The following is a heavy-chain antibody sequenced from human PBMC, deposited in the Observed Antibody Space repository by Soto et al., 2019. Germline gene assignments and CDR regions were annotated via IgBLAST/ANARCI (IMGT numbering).Heavy chain of an antibody. Sequence: GGSLRLSCAASGFTFSSYWMSWVRQAPGKGLEWVANIKQDGSEKYYVDSVKGRFTISRDNAKNSLYLQMNSLRAEDTAVYYCAIDPGVDIVVVVAATPLGAFDIWGQGTMVTVSS. J-gene: IGHJ3*02. CDR1: GFTFSSYW. CDR2: IKQDGSEK. CDR3: AIDPGVDIVVVVAATPLGAFDI. V-gene: IGHV3-7*01. D-gene: IGHD2-15*01.